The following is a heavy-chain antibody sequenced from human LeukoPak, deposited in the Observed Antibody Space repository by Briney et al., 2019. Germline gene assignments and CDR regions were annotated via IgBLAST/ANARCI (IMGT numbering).Heavy chain of an antibody. V-gene: IGHV3-9*01. CDR2: ISWNSGSI. CDR3: ANSVSSSWEATDAFDI. CDR1: GFTFDDYA. D-gene: IGHD6-13*01. J-gene: IGHJ3*02. Sequence: GGPLRLSCAASGFTFDDYAMHWVRQAPGKGLEWVSGISWNSGSIGYADSVKGRFTISRDNAKNSLYLQMNSLRAEDTALYYCANSVSSSWEATDAFDIWGQGTMVTVSS.